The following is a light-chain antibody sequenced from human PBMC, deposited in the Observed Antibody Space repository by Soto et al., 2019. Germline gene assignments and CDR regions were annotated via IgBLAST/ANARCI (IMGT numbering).Light chain of an antibody. J-gene: IGKJ1*01. CDR1: QSVSNNY. CDR2: GES. Sequence: EIVWTQSAGTLSLSPGERSTLSCLASQSVSNNYLAWYQQKPGQAPRLLIYGESNSATGITDRLSGSGSGTDFTLTISRLEPEDFAVYYCQQYGSSGTFGQGTKVDIK. V-gene: IGKV3-20*01. CDR3: QQYGSSGT.